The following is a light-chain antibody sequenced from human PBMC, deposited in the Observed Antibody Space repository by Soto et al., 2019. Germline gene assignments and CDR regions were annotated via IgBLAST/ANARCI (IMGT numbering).Light chain of an antibody. V-gene: IGKV1-5*03. J-gene: IGKJ3*01. CDR3: QQYNNWPPFT. Sequence: DIQMTQSPSTLSASVVDRVTITCRASQSISSWLAWYQQKPGKAPKLLIYKASSLESGVPSRFSGSGSGTQFTLTISSLRSEDFAIYYCQQYNNWPPFTFGPGTKVDIK. CDR2: KAS. CDR1: QSISSW.